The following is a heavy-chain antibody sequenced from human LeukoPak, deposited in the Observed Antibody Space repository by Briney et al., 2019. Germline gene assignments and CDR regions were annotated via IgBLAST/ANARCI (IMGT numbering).Heavy chain of an antibody. CDR1: GGSISSYF. V-gene: IGHV4-59*08. Sequence: PSETLSLTCTVSGGSISSYFWSWIRQPPGKGLEWIGYIYDSGSTNYNPSLKSRVTISVDTSKNQFSLKLSSVTAADTAVYYCARAPPTTVTTFNFDYWGQGTLVTVSS. J-gene: IGHJ4*02. CDR3: ARAPPTTVTTFNFDY. D-gene: IGHD4-17*01. CDR2: IYDSGST.